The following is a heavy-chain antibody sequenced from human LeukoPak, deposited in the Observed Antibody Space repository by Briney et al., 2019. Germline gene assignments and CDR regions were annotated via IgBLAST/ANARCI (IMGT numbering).Heavy chain of an antibody. V-gene: IGHV1-69*04. D-gene: IGHD1-14*01. J-gene: IGHJ4*02. Sequence: ASVKVSCKASGGTFSSYAISWVRQAPGQGLEWMGRIIPILGIANYAQKFQGRVTITADKSTSTAYMELSSLRSEDTAVYYCARDRLLDRVRTDYWGQGTLVTVSS. CDR3: ARDRLLDRVRTDY. CDR1: GGTFSSYA. CDR2: IIPILGIA.